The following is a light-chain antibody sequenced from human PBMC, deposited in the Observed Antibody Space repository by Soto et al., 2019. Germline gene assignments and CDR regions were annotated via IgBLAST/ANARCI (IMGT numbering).Light chain of an antibody. CDR3: QQYGTSPGYT. CDR1: QSVSNNY. CDR2: DAS. Sequence: EIVLTQSPGTLSLSPGEWATLSCRASQSVSNNYLAWYQQRPGQAPRLLIYDASSRATGIPDRFSGSGSGTDFTLTISRLEPEDFVVYFCQQYGTSPGYTFGQGTKLEIK. J-gene: IGKJ2*01. V-gene: IGKV3-20*01.